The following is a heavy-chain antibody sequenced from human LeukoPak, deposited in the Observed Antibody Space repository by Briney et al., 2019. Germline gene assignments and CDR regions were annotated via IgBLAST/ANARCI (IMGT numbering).Heavy chain of an antibody. CDR3: ARVLTLWFGALDY. D-gene: IGHD3-10*01. CDR2: ISGSGTTA. V-gene: IGHV3-23*01. CDR1: GFMFTDHA. Sequence: GGSLRLSCAASGFMFTDHALSWVRQAPGKGLEWISSISGSGTTAYYAESVRGRFTISRDNSKNTVYLQMNSLRADDTALYYCARVLTLWFGALDYWGQGRMVSV. J-gene: IGHJ4*02.